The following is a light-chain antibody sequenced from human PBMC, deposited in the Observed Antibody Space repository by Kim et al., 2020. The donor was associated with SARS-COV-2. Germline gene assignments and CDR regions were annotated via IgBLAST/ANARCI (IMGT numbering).Light chain of an antibody. Sequence: DIQMTQSPSLVSASVGDTVTITCRASQSISSWLAWYQQKPEKAPKSLIYAASSLQSGVPSRFSGSGSGTHFTLTINCLQPEDFATYYSQQYDHYPRTFGQGTKVDIK. J-gene: IGKJ1*01. CDR3: QQYDHYPRT. CDR1: QSISSW. V-gene: IGKV1D-16*01. CDR2: AAS.